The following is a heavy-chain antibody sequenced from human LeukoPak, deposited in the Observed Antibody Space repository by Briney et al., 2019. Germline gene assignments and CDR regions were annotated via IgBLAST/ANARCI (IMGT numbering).Heavy chain of an antibody. J-gene: IGHJ4*02. Sequence: GGSLRLSCTASGFTLSDYYMSWIRQVPGKGLAWVSYISSSGSMYYADSEKGRFTISRDNAKNSLYLQMNSLRAEDTAVYYCARERERGSLEWLLEYWGQGTLVTVSS. CDR1: GFTLSDYY. CDR3: ARERERGSLEWLLEY. D-gene: IGHD3-3*01. CDR2: ISSSGSM. V-gene: IGHV3-11*01.